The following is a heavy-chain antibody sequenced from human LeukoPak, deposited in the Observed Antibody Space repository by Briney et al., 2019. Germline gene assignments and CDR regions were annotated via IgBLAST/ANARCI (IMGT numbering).Heavy chain of an antibody. CDR1: AFSLSAYN. J-gene: IGHJ4*02. D-gene: IGHD1-20*01. Sequence: GSLRLSCAASAFSLSAYNMNWVRQAPGKGLEWVSSISYTGTYIYYADSVKGRFTISRDNSKNTLYLQMNSLRAEDTAVYYCAKDNWNDGTQLDYWGQGTLVTVSS. CDR3: AKDNWNDGTQLDY. V-gene: IGHV3-21*04. CDR2: ISYTGTYI.